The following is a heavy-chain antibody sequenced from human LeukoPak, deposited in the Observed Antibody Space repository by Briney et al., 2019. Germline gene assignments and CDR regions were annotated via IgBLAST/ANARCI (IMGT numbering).Heavy chain of an antibody. Sequence: PSETLSLTCTVSGGSISSYYWSWIRQPPGPGLEWIGYIYYSGSTNYNPSLNSRVTISVDTSKNQFSLKPSSVTAADTAVYYCAREYCSSTSCHEVDVWGKGTTVTVSS. V-gene: IGHV4-59*01. J-gene: IGHJ6*04. CDR1: GGSISSYY. CDR2: IYYSGST. D-gene: IGHD2-2*01. CDR3: AREYCSSTSCHEVDV.